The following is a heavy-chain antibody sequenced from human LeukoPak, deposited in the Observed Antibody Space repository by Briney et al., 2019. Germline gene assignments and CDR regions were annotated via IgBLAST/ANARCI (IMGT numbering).Heavy chain of an antibody. CDR3: ANKPVGANHFDY. Sequence: GGSLRLSCAASVFTFSSYGMYWVRQAPGKGLEWVAFIRYDGSNKYYADSVKGRFTISRDNSKNTLYLQMNSLRAEDTAVYYCANKPVGANHFDYWGQGTLVTVSS. CDR2: IRYDGSNK. CDR1: VFTFSSYG. J-gene: IGHJ4*02. D-gene: IGHD1-26*01. V-gene: IGHV3-30*02.